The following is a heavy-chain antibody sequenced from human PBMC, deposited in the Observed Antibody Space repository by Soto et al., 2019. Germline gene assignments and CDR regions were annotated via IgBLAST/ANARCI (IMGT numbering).Heavy chain of an antibody. CDR1: GGTFSSYA. D-gene: IGHD3-3*01. CDR3: ARGLPKSTIFGVVIRPDFDY. J-gene: IGHJ4*02. V-gene: IGHV1-69*13. CDR2: IIPIFGTA. Sequence: SVKVSCKASGGTFSSYAISWVRQAPGQGLEWMGGIIPIFGTANYAQKFQGRVTITADESTSTAYMELSSLRSEDTAVYYCARGLPKSTIFGVVIRPDFDYWGQGTLVTVSS.